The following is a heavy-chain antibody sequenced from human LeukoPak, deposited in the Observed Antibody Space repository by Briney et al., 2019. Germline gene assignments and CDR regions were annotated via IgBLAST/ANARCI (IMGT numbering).Heavy chain of an antibody. CDR3: AKGYCSGGSCWDYFDY. Sequence: PGGSLRLSCAASGITFSSYAMSWVRQAPGKGLEWVSGISDSGGTTYYADSVKGRFTISRDNSKKTLYLQVNSLRAEDTAVYYCAKGYCSGGSCWDYFDYWGQGTLVTVSS. CDR1: GITFSSYA. V-gene: IGHV3-23*01. CDR2: ISDSGGTT. J-gene: IGHJ4*02. D-gene: IGHD2-15*01.